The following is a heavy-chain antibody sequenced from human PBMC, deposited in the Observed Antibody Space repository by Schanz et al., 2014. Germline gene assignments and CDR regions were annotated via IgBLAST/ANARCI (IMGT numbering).Heavy chain of an antibody. CDR3: AKGRFGELSAFDI. CDR1: GFTLSNYA. V-gene: IGHV3-23*01. D-gene: IGHD3-10*01. Sequence: EVHLLESGGGLVPPGGSLRLSCAASGFTLSNYAMSWVRQAPGKGLEWVSSISSGGGSTYYADSVKGLFTISRDNSKNTLYLQMNSLRAEDTAVYYCAKGRFGELSAFDIWGQGTMVTVSS. J-gene: IGHJ3*02. CDR2: ISSGGGST.